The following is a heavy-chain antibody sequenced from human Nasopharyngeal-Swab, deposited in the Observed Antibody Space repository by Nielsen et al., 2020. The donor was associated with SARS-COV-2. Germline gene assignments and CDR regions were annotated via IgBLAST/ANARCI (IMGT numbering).Heavy chain of an antibody. CDR1: GYSISSGYY. CDR2: IYHSGST. Sequence: SETLSLTCTVSGYSISSGYYWGWIRQPPGKGLEWIGSIYHSGSTNYNPSLKSRVTMSVDKSKNQFSLKLSSVTAADTAVYYCATLPWVRGWPDVFDIWGQGTMVTVSS. V-gene: IGHV4-38-2*02. J-gene: IGHJ3*02. CDR3: ATLPWVRGWPDVFDI. D-gene: IGHD4/OR15-4a*01.